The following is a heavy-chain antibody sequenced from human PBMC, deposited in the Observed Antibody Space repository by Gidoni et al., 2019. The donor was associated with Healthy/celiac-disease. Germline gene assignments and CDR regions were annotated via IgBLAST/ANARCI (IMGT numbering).Heavy chain of an antibody. CDR1: GGSFSGYY. CDR3: ARDSYYYGSGRD. D-gene: IGHD3-10*01. V-gene: IGHV4-34*01. Sequence: QAQLQQWGAGLLKPSETLSLTCAVYGGSFSGYYWSWIRQPPGKGLEWIGEINHSGSTNYNPSLKSRVTISVDTSKNQFSLKLSSVTAADTAVYYCARDSYYYGSGRDWGQGTLVTVSS. J-gene: IGHJ4*02. CDR2: INHSGST.